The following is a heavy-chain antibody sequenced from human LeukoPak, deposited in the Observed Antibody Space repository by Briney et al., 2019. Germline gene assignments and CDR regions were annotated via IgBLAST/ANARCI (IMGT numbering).Heavy chain of an antibody. CDR3: ATDPDSSGYYYPIFDY. D-gene: IGHD3-22*01. V-gene: IGHV3-30-3*01. Sequence: XSYDGSNKYYADSGKGRFTISRDNSKNTLYLQINSLRAEDTAVYYCATDPDSSGYYYPIFDYWGQGTLVTVSS. CDR2: XSYDGSNK. J-gene: IGHJ4*02.